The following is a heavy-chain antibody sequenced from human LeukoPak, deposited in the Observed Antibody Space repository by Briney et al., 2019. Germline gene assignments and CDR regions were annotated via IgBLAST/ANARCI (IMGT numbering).Heavy chain of an antibody. V-gene: IGHV3-21*01. D-gene: IGHD3-10*01. J-gene: IGHJ3*02. CDR1: GFTFSSYS. CDR2: ISSSSSYI. Sequence: TGGSLRLSCAASGFTFSSYSMNWVRQAPGKGLEWVSSISSSSSYIYYADSVKGRLAISRDNAKNSLYLQMNSLRAEDTAVYYCARTEYYYGSAHDAFDIWGQGTMVTVSS. CDR3: ARTEYYYGSAHDAFDI.